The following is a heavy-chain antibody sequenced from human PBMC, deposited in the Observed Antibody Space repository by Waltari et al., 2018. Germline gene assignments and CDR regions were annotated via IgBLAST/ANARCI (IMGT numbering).Heavy chain of an antibody. CDR2: ISISGTKL. J-gene: IGHJ4*02. CDR3: AKEIRPNDF. V-gene: IGHV3-23*01. CDR1: GFRFSSSS. D-gene: IGHD1-1*01. Sequence: EVQLLESGGGFVQPGGSLRLSCVVSGFRFSSSSMSWVRQAPGKVLEWVSSISISGTKLYYADSVKGRFTISRDNSKNALHLQMNSLRAEDTAIYYCAKEIRPNDFWGQGTLVTVSS.